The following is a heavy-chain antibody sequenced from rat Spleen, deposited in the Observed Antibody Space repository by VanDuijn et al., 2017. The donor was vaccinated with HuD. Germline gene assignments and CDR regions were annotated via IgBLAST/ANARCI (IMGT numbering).Heavy chain of an antibody. CDR1: GFSLTNYG. J-gene: IGHJ3*01. CDR2: IWAGGST. V-gene: IGHV2-4*01. Sequence: QVQLKESGPGLVQPSQTLSLTCTVSGFSLTNYGVSWVRQPPGKGLEWVGVIWAGGSTAYNSLLKSRLSISRDTSKSQVFLEMNSLQTEDTAIYFCTREGYNNWGAFAYWGQGTLVTVSS. D-gene: IGHD1-10*01. CDR3: TREGYNNWGAFAY.